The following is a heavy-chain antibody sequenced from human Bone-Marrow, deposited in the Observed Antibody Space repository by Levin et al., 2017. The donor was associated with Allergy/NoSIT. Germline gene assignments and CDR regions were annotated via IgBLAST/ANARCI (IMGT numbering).Heavy chain of an antibody. V-gene: IGHV4-34*01. J-gene: IGHJ6*02. CDR3: AGQNVGGYYYYGMDV. Sequence: SETLSLTCAVYGGSFSGYYWSWIRQPPGKGLEWIGEINHSGSTNYNPSLKSRVTISVDTSKNQFSLKLSSVTAADTAVYYCAGQNVGGYYYYGMDVWGQGTTVTVSS. D-gene: IGHD3-16*01. CDR1: GGSFSGYY. CDR2: INHSGST.